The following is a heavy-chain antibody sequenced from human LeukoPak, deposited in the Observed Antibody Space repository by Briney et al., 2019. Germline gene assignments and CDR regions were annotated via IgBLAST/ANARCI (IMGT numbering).Heavy chain of an antibody. V-gene: IGHV3-21*01. CDR3: ARGLVGYSSSSGYYYGMDV. J-gene: IGHJ6*02. CDR2: ISSSSSYI. D-gene: IGHD6-6*01. CDR1: GFTFSSYS. Sequence: GGSLRLSCAASGFTFSSYSMNWVRQAPGKGLEWVSSISSSSSYIYYADSVKGRFTISRDNAKNSLYLQMNSLRAEDTAVYYCARGLVGYSSSSGYYYGMDVWGQGTTVTVSS.